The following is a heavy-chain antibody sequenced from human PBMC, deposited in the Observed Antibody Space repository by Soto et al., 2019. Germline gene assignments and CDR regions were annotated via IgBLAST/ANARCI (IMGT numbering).Heavy chain of an antibody. CDR1: GGTFSSYA. V-gene: IGHV1-69*06. D-gene: IGHD3-10*01. Sequence: GASVKVSCKASGGTFSSYAISWVRQAPGQGLEWMGGIIPIFGTANYAQKFQGRVTITADKSTGTAYMELSSLRSEDTAVYYCARFVGPGPRKGGWFDPWGQGTLVTVSS. CDR3: ARFVGPGPRKGGWFDP. CDR2: IIPIFGTA. J-gene: IGHJ5*02.